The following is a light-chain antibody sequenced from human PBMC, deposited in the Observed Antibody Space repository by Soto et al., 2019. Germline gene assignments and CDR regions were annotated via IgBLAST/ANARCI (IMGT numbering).Light chain of an antibody. CDR3: QQCGSSPVT. CDR2: GAS. Sequence: EIVLTQSPGTLSLSPGERATLSFRASQSVSSSYLAWYQQKPGQAPRLLIYGASSRATGIPDRFSGSGSGIDFTLTISRLEPEDFAVYYCQQCGSSPVTFGQGTRLEIK. V-gene: IGKV3-20*01. CDR1: QSVSSSY. J-gene: IGKJ5*01.